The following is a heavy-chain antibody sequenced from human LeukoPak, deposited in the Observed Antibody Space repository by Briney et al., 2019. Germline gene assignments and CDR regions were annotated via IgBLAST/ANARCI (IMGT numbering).Heavy chain of an antibody. CDR2: INHSGST. CDR1: GGSFSGYY. D-gene: IGHD2-2*01. Sequence: PSETLSLTCAVYGGSFSGYYWNWIRQPPGKGLEWIGEINHSGSTNYNPSLKSRVTISVDTSKNQFSLKLSSVTAADTAVYYCARSFDCSSTGCRFLTSYYGMDVWGQGTTVTVSS. J-gene: IGHJ6*02. V-gene: IGHV4-34*01. CDR3: ARSFDCSSTGCRFLTSYYGMDV.